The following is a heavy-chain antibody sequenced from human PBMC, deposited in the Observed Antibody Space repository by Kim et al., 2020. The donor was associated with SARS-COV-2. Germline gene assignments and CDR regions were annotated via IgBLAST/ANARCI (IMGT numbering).Heavy chain of an antibody. D-gene: IGHD5-12*01. CDR2: INPNSGGT. J-gene: IGHJ6*02. CDR3: ASPRAEPIVATPHYTHYYYYGMDV. Sequence: ALVKVSCKASGYTFTGYYMHWVRQAPGQGLEWMGRINPNSGGTNYAQKFQGRVTMTRDTSISTAYMELSMLRSDDTAVYYCASPRAEPIVATPHYTHYYYYGMDVWGQGTTVTVSS. CDR1: GYTFTGYY. V-gene: IGHV1-2*06.